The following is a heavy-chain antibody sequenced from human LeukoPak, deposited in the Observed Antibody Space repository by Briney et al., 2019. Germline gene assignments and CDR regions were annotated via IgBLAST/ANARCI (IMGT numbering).Heavy chain of an antibody. D-gene: IGHD1/OR15-1a*01. CDR2: ISPHNGHT. CDR3: AKTREHDLNDL. CDR1: GYMFTFYG. V-gene: IGHV1-18*01. J-gene: IGHJ5*02. Sequence: ASVKVSCKASGYMFTFYGITWVRQAPGQGLEWMGWISPHNGHTLYAPEVQDRVIMTTDASTTTAYMELRSLRPDDTAVYHCAKTREHDLNDLWGQGTLVTVSS.